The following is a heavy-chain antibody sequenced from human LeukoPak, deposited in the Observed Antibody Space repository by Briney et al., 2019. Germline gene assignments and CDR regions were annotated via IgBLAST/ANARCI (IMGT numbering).Heavy chain of an antibody. D-gene: IGHD2-8*01. CDR2: ISGDHAT. Sequence: PGGSLRLSCAASGFTFGHYAMSWVRQAPGKGLEWVAAISGDHATYDSNSLRGRFTTSRDNSKNMLYLQMNGLRAEDSAVYYCAKDTQGVRGNFLFEYWGQGTLVTVSS. V-gene: IGHV3-23*01. CDR3: AKDTQGVRGNFLFEY. CDR1: GFTFGHYA. J-gene: IGHJ4*02.